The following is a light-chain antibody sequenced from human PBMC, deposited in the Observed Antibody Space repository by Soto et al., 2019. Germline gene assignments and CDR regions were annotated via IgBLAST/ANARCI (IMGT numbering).Light chain of an antibody. J-gene: IGKJ5*01. Sequence: IGMAQSPAALSGSGGERATLCWRASQSVSSNLAWYQQKPGQAPRLLIYGASTRATGIPARFSGSGSGTDFTLTISRLEPEDFAVYYCQQFGSSPPITFGQGTRLEIK. CDR3: QQFGSSPPIT. V-gene: IGKV3-15*01. CDR2: GAS. CDR1: QSVSSN.